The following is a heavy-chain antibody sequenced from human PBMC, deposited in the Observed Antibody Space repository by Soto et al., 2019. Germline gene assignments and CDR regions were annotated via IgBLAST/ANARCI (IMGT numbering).Heavy chain of an antibody. CDR1: GGSISSGGYY. D-gene: IGHD4-4*01. J-gene: IGHJ4*02. Sequence: NPSETLSLTCTVSGGSISSGGYYWSWIRQHPGKGLEWIGYIYYSGSTYYNPSLKSRVTISVDTSKNQFSLKLSSVTAADTAVYYCARDYSTYGIDYWGQGTLVTVSS. CDR3: ARDYSTYGIDY. V-gene: IGHV4-31*03. CDR2: IYYSGST.